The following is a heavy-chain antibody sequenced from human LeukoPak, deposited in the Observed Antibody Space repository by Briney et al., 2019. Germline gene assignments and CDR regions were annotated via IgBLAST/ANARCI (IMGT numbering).Heavy chain of an antibody. CDR3: ARDLSLGALDY. Sequence: GGSLRLSCVASGFTFSSYNMNWVRQAPGKGLEWVSSISSSSRYIYYTDSVKGRFTISRDNAKNSLYLQMNSLRAEDTAVYYCARDLSLGALDYWGQGTLVTVSS. D-gene: IGHD3-16*01. J-gene: IGHJ4*02. CDR2: ISSSSRYI. V-gene: IGHV3-21*01. CDR1: GFTFSSYN.